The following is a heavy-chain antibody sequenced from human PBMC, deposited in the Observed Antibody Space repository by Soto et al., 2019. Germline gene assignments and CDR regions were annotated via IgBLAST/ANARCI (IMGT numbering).Heavy chain of an antibody. J-gene: IGHJ2*01. CDR2: TYHSRST. CDR1: GGSISSSNW. CDR3: ARGRYGDYYWYFDL. Sequence: QVQLQESGPGLVKPSGTLSLTCAVSGGSISSSNWWSWVRQPPGKGLEWIGETYHSRSTNYNPSHKSRVTISVDKSKNQFSLKLTSVTAADTAVYYCARGRYGDYYWYFDLWGRGTLVTVSS. D-gene: IGHD4-17*01. V-gene: IGHV4-4*02.